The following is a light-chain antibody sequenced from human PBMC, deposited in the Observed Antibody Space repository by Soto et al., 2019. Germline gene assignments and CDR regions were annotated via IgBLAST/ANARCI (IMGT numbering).Light chain of an antibody. CDR3: QQYNTYSQT. CDR2: KAS. Sequence: DIQMTQSPSTLSASVGDRVAITCRASQSINSWLAWYQQKPGKAPKLLIYKASSLESGVPSRFSGSGSGTEFTLTISSLQPDDFATYYCQQYNTYSQTFGQGTKVDNK. V-gene: IGKV1-5*03. CDR1: QSINSW. J-gene: IGKJ1*01.